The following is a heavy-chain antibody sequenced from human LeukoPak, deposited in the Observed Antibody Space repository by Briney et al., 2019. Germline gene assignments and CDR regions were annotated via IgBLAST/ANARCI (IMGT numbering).Heavy chain of an antibody. CDR1: GGSISSGGYS. V-gene: IGHV4-30-2*01. Sequence: SETLSLTCAVSGGSISSGGYSWTWIRQPPGKGLEWIGYIYHSGSAYYNPSLKSRVSISVDRSKNQFSLSLTSVTAADTAVYFCASGNYYDRSGYYSNWGQGTLVTVSS. D-gene: IGHD3-22*01. CDR3: ASGNYYDRSGYYSN. J-gene: IGHJ4*02. CDR2: IYHSGSA.